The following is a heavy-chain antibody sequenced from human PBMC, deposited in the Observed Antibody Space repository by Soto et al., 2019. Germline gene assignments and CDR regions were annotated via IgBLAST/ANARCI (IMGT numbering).Heavy chain of an antibody. CDR1: GGSISSGGYY. CDR3: ARDLRQWLVPGAFDI. J-gene: IGHJ3*02. CDR2: IYYSGST. D-gene: IGHD6-19*01. Sequence: SETLSLTCTVSGGSISSGGYYWSWIRQHPGKGLEWIGYIYYSGSTYYNPSLKSRVTISVDTSKNQFSLKLSSVTAADTAVYYCARDLRQWLVPGAFDIWGQGTMVTVSS. V-gene: IGHV4-31*03.